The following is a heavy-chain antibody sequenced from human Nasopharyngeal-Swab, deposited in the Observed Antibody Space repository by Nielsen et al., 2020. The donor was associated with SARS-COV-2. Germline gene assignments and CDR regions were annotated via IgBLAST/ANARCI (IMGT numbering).Heavy chain of an antibody. CDR3: ARAGQYTSSSRADFDY. Sequence: GESLKISCVASGFTFDDYAIHWVRQGPGKGLEWVANIRQDGREEYYVDSVKGRFTISRDNAKNLLYLQMSSLRAEDTAVFYCARAGQYTSSSRADFDYWGQGTPVTVSS. CDR2: IRQDGREE. V-gene: IGHV3-7*03. D-gene: IGHD6-6*01. J-gene: IGHJ4*02. CDR1: GFTFDDYA.